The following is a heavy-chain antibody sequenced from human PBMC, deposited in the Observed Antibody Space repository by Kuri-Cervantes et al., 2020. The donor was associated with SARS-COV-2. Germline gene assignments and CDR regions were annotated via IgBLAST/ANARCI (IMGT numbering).Heavy chain of an antibody. CDR1: GFTFSSYW. CDR2: IKQDGSEK. CDR3: AKDSPGIAVAEAFDI. V-gene: IGHV3-7*03. Sequence: ETLSLTCAASGFTFSSYWMSWVRQAPGKGLEWVANIKQDGSEKYYVDSVKGRFTISRDNSKNTLYLQMNSLRAEDTAVYYCAKDSPGIAVAEAFDIWGQGTMVTVSS. J-gene: IGHJ3*02. D-gene: IGHD6-19*01.